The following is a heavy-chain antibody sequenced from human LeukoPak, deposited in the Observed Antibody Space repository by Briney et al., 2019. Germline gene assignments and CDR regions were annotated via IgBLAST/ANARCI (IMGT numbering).Heavy chain of an antibody. J-gene: IGHJ3*02. V-gene: IGHV4-59*01. CDR1: GGSISGYY. Sequence: SETLSLTCTVPGGSISGYYWSWIRQPPGKGLEWIGYIYDSGSTNYNPSLKSRVTISVDTSKNQFSLKLTSVTAADTAVYYCARLLTAVTSHAFDIWGQGTMVTVSS. CDR2: IYDSGST. D-gene: IGHD4-17*01. CDR3: ARLLTAVTSHAFDI.